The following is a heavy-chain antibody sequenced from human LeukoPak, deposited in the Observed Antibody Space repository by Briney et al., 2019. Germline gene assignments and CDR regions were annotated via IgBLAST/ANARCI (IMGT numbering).Heavy chain of an antibody. CDR3: ARGDNAFDY. Sequence: SETLSLTCTVSGGSINSYYWSWIRQPPGKGLEWIGYISYSGSTNYNPSLKSRVTISVDPSKNQFSLKLSSVAAADTAVYYCARGDNAFDYWGQGTLVTVSS. CDR1: GGSINSYY. CDR2: ISYSGST. V-gene: IGHV4-59*01. J-gene: IGHJ4*02. D-gene: IGHD3-16*01.